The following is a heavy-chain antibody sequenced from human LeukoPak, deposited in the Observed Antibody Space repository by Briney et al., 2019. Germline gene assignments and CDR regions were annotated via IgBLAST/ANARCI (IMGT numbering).Heavy chain of an antibody. Sequence: SETLSLTCTVSGGSISSYYWSWIRQPPGKGLEWIGYIYYSGSTNYNPSLKSRVTISVDTSKNQFSLKLSSVTAADTAVYYCARDGAYYYDSSGYPSYWYFDLWGRGTLVTVSS. D-gene: IGHD3-22*01. J-gene: IGHJ2*01. CDR1: GGSISSYY. CDR2: IYYSGST. CDR3: ARDGAYYYDSSGYPSYWYFDL. V-gene: IGHV4-59*01.